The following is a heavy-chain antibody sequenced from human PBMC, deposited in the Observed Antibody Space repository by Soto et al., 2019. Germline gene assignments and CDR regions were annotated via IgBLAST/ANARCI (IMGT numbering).Heavy chain of an antibody. V-gene: IGHV1-8*01. CDR3: ARTNGDLDY. CDR2: ISTQSGNK. CDR1: GYTFSSYD. D-gene: IGHD4-17*01. Sequence: QVQLVQSGAEVKKPGASVKVSCKTSGYTFSSYDINWVRQGTGQGLEWMGWISTQSGNKGYAQKFQGRITMTRDTYISTAYMELSSLRSDDTALYYCARTNGDLDYWGQGTLVTVSS. J-gene: IGHJ4*02.